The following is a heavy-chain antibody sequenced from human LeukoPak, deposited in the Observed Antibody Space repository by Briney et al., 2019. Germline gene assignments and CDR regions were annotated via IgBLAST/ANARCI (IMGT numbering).Heavy chain of an antibody. J-gene: IGHJ3*02. CDR1: GDSSSNYY. Sequence: SETLSLTCTVSGDSSSNYYWSWIRQPPGKGLEWIGYIYYSGSTIYNPSLKSRVTMSVDTSKNQFSLKLSSVTAADTAVFYCARGANYGDSGLDAFDIWGQGTMVTVS. CDR3: ARGANYGDSGLDAFDI. V-gene: IGHV4-59*01. D-gene: IGHD4-17*01. CDR2: IYYSGST.